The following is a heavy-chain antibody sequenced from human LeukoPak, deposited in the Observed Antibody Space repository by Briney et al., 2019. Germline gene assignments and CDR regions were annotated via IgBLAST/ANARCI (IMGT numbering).Heavy chain of an antibody. D-gene: IGHD6-19*01. CDR1: GFTFTSSA. J-gene: IGHJ4*02. CDR3: AADPGIAVAGGLDY. CDR2: IVVGSGNT. V-gene: IGHV1-58*02. Sequence: SVKVSCKASGFTFTSSAMQWVRQARGQRLEWIGWIVVGSGNTNYAQKFQERVTITRDMSTSTAYMELSSLRSEDTAVYYCAADPGIAVAGGLDYWGQGTLVTVSS.